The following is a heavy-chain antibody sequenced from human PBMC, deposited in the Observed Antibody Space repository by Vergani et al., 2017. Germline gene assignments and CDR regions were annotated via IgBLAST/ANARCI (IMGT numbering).Heavy chain of an antibody. Sequence: VNLVGSGGGVVQPGRSLRLSCATYGFIFKNYTMTWVRQAPGKGLEWVSSISSSSAYLHYADSVKGRFTISRDNAKKSLFLQMNNLRADDTAVYYCASRVSANGGLDTWGQGTLVTVSS. V-gene: IGHV3-21*01. J-gene: IGHJ5*02. CDR3: ASRVSANGGLDT. CDR2: ISSSSAYL. D-gene: IGHD2-15*01. CDR1: GFIFKNYT.